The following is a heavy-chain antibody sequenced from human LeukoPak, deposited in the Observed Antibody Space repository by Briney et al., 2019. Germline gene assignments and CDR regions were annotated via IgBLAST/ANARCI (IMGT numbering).Heavy chain of an antibody. CDR2: VSWNGGSI. CDR1: GFTFKDYA. Sequence: GGSLRLSCAASGFTFKDYAMHWVRQAPGKGLEWVSRVSWNGGSIGYADSVKGRFTISRDNSKNTLYLQMNSLRAEDTAVYYYATGVRGDTFDIWGQGTMVTVSS. CDR3: ATGVRGDTFDI. D-gene: IGHD3-10*01. J-gene: IGHJ3*02. V-gene: IGHV3-9*01.